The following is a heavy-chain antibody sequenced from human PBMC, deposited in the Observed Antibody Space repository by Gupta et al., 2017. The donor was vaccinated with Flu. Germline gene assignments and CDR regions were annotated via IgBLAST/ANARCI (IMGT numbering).Heavy chain of an antibody. CDR3: AKDSRGFIVGELDC. Sequence: EVQLVESGGGLVQPGRSLRLSCTSSGFPFGDYALSWFRQAPGKRLEWLGFIRSKAYRGTTEYAASVKGRFTISRNDSISVAYLLMDSLQSEDTAVYFCAKDSRGFIVGELDCWGQGTLVSVS. D-gene: IGHD1-26*01. CDR1: GFPFGDYA. J-gene: IGHJ4*02. CDR2: IRSKAYRGTT. V-gene: IGHV3-49*03.